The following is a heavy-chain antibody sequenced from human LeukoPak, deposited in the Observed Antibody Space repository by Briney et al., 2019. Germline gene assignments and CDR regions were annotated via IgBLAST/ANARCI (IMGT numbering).Heavy chain of an antibody. V-gene: IGHV3-7*01. CDR2: IRGDESAR. CDR1: GFTFSTYW. D-gene: IGHD1-26*01. J-gene: IGHJ4*02. CDR3: ARDVGGSLDY. Sequence: GGSLRLSCAASGFTFSTYWMAWVRQAPGKGLEWVANIRGDESARHQADSVKGRFTISRDNAKKSVYLQMSSLRGEDTAVYYCARDVGGSLDYWGQGTLVTVSS.